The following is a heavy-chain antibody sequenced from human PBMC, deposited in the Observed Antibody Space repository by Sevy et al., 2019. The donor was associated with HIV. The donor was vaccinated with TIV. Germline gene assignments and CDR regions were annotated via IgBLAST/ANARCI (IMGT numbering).Heavy chain of an antibody. CDR2: ISSSSSYI. J-gene: IGHJ4*02. Sequence: GGSLRLSCAASGFTFSSYSMNWVRQAPGKGLEWVSSISSSSSYIYYADSVKGRFTISRDNARNSLYLQMNSLRAEDTAVYYCAREISGWYADYWGQGTLVTVSS. D-gene: IGHD6-19*01. CDR3: AREISGWYADY. V-gene: IGHV3-21*01. CDR1: GFTFSSYS.